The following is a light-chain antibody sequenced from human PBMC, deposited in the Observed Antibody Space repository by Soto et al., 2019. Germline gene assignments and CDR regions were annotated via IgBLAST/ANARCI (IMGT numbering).Light chain of an antibody. CDR3: QQRSDGFT. CDR2: DAS. J-gene: IGKJ3*01. CDR1: QSVSSY. V-gene: IGKV3-11*01. Sequence: EIVLTQSPATLSLSPGERATLSCRASQSVSSYLAWYQQRPGQAPRLLIYDASNRATGIPARFSGSGAGTDFTLTSSSLEPENGAVYYCQQRSDGFTFGPGTKVDI.